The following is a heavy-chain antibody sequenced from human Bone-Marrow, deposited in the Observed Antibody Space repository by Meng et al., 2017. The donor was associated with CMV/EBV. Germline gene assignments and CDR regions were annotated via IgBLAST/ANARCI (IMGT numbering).Heavy chain of an antibody. CDR1: GYTFTDYY. J-gene: IGHJ5*02. CDR3: ARVPINWFDP. Sequence: KVFCKASGYTFTDYYMHWVRQAPGQGLEWMGWINPNSGGTNYAQKFQGRVTMTRDTSISTAYMELTSLTSDDTAVYYCARVPINWFDPWGQGTLVTVSS. CDR2: INPNSGGT. V-gene: IGHV1-2*02.